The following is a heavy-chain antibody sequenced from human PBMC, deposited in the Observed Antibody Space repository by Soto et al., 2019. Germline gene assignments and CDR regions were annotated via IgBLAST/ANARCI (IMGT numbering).Heavy chain of an antibody. D-gene: IGHD3-16*02. CDR3: AKDHLAETNYVWGSYREGWYNYYGMDV. V-gene: IGHV3-30*18. CDR1: GFTFSSYG. Sequence: GGSLRLSCAASGFTFSSYGMHWVRQAPGKGLEWVAVISYDGSNKYYADSVKGRFTISRDNSKNTLYLQMNSLRAEDTAVYYWAKDHLAETNYVWGSYREGWYNYYGMDVWGQGTRVTVSS. CDR2: ISYDGSNK. J-gene: IGHJ6*02.